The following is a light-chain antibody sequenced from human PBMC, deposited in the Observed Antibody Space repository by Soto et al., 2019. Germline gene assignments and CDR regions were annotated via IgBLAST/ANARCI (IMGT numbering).Light chain of an antibody. V-gene: IGKV3-20*01. CDR1: QSVSSSY. Sequence: EIVLTQSPGTLSLSPGESGTLSCRASQSVSSSYLAWYQQKPGQAPRLLIYGASSRATGIPDRFSGSGSGTDFTLTISRLEPEDFAVYYCQQYGSSPLTFGGGTKVDIK. J-gene: IGKJ4*01. CDR3: QQYGSSPLT. CDR2: GAS.